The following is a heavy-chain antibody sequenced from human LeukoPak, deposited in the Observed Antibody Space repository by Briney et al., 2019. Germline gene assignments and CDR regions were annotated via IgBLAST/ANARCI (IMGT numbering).Heavy chain of an antibody. J-gene: IGHJ6*02. CDR1: AGSISSYY. D-gene: IGHD2-2*01. V-gene: IGHV4-59*01. CDR3: ARDVRCSSTSCPGTLSGMDV. Sequence: PSQTLSLTCTVAAGSISSYYWSWIRQPPGKGREWIGYTYYSGTTNYNPSLKSRVTISVDTSKNQFSLKLSSVPAADTAVYYCARDVRCSSTSCPGTLSGMDVWGQGTTVTVSS. CDR2: TYYSGTT.